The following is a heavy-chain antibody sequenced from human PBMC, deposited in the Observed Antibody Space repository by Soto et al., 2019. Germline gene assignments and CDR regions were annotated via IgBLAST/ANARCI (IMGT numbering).Heavy chain of an antibody. CDR2: IWYDGSNK. Sequence: QVQLVESGGGVVQPGRSLRLSCAASGFTFSSYGMHWVRQALGKGLEWVAVIWYDGSNKYYAGSVKGRFTISRDNSKNTLYLQMNSLRAEDTAVYYCAREGVIVVEGGYYFDYWGQGTLVTVSS. J-gene: IGHJ4*02. D-gene: IGHD3-22*01. V-gene: IGHV3-33*01. CDR1: GFTFSSYG. CDR3: AREGVIVVEGGYYFDY.